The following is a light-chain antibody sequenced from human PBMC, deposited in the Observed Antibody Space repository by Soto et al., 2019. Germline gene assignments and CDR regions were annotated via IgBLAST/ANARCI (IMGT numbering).Light chain of an antibody. V-gene: IGKV3-11*01. Sequence: EIVLTQSPATLSLSPGERATLSCRASQSFSSYLAWYQQKPGQAPRLLIYDASKMATGIPARFSGRGSGTDFTLPISSLEPEDFAVYYCQQRSNWPPVITFGQGTRLEIK. CDR2: DAS. CDR1: QSFSSY. CDR3: QQRSNWPPVIT. J-gene: IGKJ5*01.